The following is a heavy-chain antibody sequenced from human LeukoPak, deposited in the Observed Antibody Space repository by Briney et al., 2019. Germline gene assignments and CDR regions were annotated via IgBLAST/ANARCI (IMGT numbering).Heavy chain of an antibody. V-gene: IGHV3-23*01. CDR3: AKVSDSSGWYYDY. D-gene: IGHD6-19*01. CDR2: ISASGGST. Sequence: GRSLRLSCVASGFTFSNYATSWVRQPPGKGQQWVSGISASGGSTYYADSVKGRFSMSRDNSKNTLFLQMNTLRAEDTAIYYCAKVSDSSGWYYDYWGQGNQVTVSS. J-gene: IGHJ4*02. CDR1: GFTFSNYA.